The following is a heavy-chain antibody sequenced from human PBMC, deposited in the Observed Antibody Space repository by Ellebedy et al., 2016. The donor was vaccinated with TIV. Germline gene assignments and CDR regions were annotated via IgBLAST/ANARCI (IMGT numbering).Heavy chain of an antibody. CDR1: GFTFSSYA. J-gene: IGHJ3*02. D-gene: IGHD4-23*01. Sequence: GESLKISXAASGFTFSSYAMSWVRQAPGKGLEWVSAISGSGGSTYYADSVKGRFTISRDNSKNTLYLQMNSLRAEDTAVYYCARPDYGGNDIWGQGTMVTVSS. V-gene: IGHV3-23*01. CDR2: ISGSGGST. CDR3: ARPDYGGNDI.